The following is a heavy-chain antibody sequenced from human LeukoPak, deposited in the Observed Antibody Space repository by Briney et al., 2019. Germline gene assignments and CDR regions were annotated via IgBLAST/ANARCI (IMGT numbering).Heavy chain of an antibody. J-gene: IGHJ6*02. CDR1: GFTVSSNY. CDR2: IYSGGST. V-gene: IGHV3-66*01. D-gene: IGHD5-12*01. Sequence: GGSLRLSCAASGFTVSSNYMSWVRQAPGKGLEWVSVIYSGGSTYYADSVKRRFTISRDNSKNTLYLQMNSLRAEDTAVYYCARDIVATIDAYYYGMDVGGQETTVTVS. CDR3: ARDIVATIDAYYYGMDV.